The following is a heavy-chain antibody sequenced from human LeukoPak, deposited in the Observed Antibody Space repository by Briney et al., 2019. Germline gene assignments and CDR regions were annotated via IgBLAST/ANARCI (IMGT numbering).Heavy chain of an antibody. CDR1: GFTFSSYA. CDR2: ISYDGSNK. Sequence: GGSLRLSCAASGFTFSSYAMHWVRQAPGKGLEWVAVISYDGSNKYYADSVKGRFTISRDNSKNTLYLQMNSLRAEDTAVYYCARATYYDFWSGYYRPQPEAEYFQHWGQGTLVTVSS. V-gene: IGHV3-30-3*01. D-gene: IGHD3-3*01. J-gene: IGHJ1*01. CDR3: ARATYYDFWSGYYRPQPEAEYFQH.